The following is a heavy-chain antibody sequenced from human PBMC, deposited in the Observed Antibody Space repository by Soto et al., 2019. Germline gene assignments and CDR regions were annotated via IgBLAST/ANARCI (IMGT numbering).Heavy chain of an antibody. CDR1: GGSLSGYY. Sequence: QVQLQQWGAGLLKPSETLSLTCGVYGGSLSGYYLSWTRQPPGKGLEWIGEIHPSGGTNYNPSLTSPVTISVDMSRNQFSLNLSSVTAADTAVYYCARGVDYSKVGAYWGQGTLVTVSS. CDR2: IHPSGGT. V-gene: IGHV4-34*01. CDR3: ARGVDYSKVGAY. D-gene: IGHD4-4*01. J-gene: IGHJ4*02.